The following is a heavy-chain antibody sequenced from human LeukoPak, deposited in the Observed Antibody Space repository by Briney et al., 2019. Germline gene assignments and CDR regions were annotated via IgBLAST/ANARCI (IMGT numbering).Heavy chain of an antibody. D-gene: IGHD2-2*01. CDR1: GYTFTSYG. Sequence: EASVTVSCKASGYTFTSYGITWVRQAPGQGLEWMGWISAYNGNTNYAQKVQGRVTMTTDTSTTTAYMELRSLRSDDTAVYYCARGPIIDIAIIPAADEYYYMDVWGKGTTVTVSS. CDR3: ARGPIIDIAIIPAADEYYYMDV. CDR2: ISAYNGNT. V-gene: IGHV1-18*01. J-gene: IGHJ6*03.